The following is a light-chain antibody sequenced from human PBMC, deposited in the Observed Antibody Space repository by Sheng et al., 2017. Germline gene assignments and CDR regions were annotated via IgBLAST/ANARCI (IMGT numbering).Light chain of an antibody. J-gene: IGLJ2*01. V-gene: IGLV3-1*01. CDR2: QDS. Sequence: SYELTQPLSVSVSPGQTASITCSGDKLGDKYACWYQQKPGQSPVLLIYQDSKRPSGIPERFSGSNSGNTATLTISGTQAMDEADYYCQAWDSSTVVFGGGTKLTVL. CDR3: QAWDSSTVV. CDR1: KLGDKY.